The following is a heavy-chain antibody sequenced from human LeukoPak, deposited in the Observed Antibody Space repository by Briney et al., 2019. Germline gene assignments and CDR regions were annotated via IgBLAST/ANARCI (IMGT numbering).Heavy chain of an antibody. CDR1: GYTFTSYG. Sequence: ASVKVSCKASGYTFTSYGISWVRQAPGQGLEWMGWISAYNGNTNYAQKLQGRVTMTTDTSTSTAYMELRSLRSDDTAVYYCARVGPMVRGVISGIYYYYYMDVWGKGTTVTISS. V-gene: IGHV1-18*01. CDR2: ISAYNGNT. J-gene: IGHJ6*03. CDR3: ARVGPMVRGVISGIYYYYYMDV. D-gene: IGHD3-10*01.